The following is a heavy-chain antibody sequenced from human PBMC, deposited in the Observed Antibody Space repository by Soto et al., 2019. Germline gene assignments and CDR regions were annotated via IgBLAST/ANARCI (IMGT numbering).Heavy chain of an antibody. D-gene: IGHD3-10*01. Sequence: SETLSLTCSVSGASVAGGSYYWSWVRQPPGKGLEWIGYIPSRGRPFYNPSLTSRGTISADTSKNQLSLQLTSVTAAYTAVYYCDRDGDSGDDHGLWGRGTPVTGSS. CDR1: GASVAGGSYY. CDR2: IPSRGRP. J-gene: IGHJ4*02. CDR3: DRDGDSGDDHGL. V-gene: IGHV4-30-4*01.